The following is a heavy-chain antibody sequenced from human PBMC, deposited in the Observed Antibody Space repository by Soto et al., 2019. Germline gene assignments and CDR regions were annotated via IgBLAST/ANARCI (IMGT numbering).Heavy chain of an antibody. CDR1: GASISGFY. D-gene: IGHD1-1*01. V-gene: IGHV4-4*07. CDR3: VRDGTKTLRDWFDP. J-gene: IGHJ5*02. Sequence: SATLSLTCTVSGASISGFYWSWIRNSAGKGLEWIGRIYATGTTDYNPSLKSRVMMSVDTSKKQFSLKLRSVTAADTAVYYCVRDGTKTLRDWFDPWGQG. CDR2: IYATGTT.